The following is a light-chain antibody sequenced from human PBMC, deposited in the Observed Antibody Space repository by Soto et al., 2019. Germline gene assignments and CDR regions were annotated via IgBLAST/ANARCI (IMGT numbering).Light chain of an antibody. CDR2: GNT. CDR1: SSNIGAGFD. J-gene: IGLJ1*01. V-gene: IGLV1-40*01. Sequence: QSALTQPPSVSGAPGQRVTISCTGSSSNIGAGFDVHWYQQLPGEAPKLLIYGNTNRPSGVPVRFSGSKSGTSASLAITGLQVEDAADYYCQSFDSSLSGYVFGTGTKVTVL. CDR3: QSFDSSLSGYV.